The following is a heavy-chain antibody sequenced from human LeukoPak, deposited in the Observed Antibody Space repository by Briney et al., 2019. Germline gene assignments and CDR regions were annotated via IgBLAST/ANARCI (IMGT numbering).Heavy chain of an antibody. V-gene: IGHV1-18*01. J-gene: IGHJ4*02. Sequence: GASVKVSCEASGYTFTSYGISWVRQAPGQGLEWMGWISAYNSNTNYAQKLQGRVTMTTDTSTSTAYMELRSLRSDDTAVYYCARHASSWLPGELDYWGQGTLVTVSS. CDR1: GYTFTSYG. CDR2: ISAYNSNT. CDR3: ARHASSWLPGELDY. D-gene: IGHD3-9*01.